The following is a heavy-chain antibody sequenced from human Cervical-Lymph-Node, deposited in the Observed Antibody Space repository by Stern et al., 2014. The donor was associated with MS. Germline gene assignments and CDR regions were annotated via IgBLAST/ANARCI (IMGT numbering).Heavy chain of an antibody. Sequence: VQLVESGGGVIQPGRSLRLSCAASGFTFSTFGMHWVRQAPGKGLEWVAVISYDGNHQSYTDSVKGRFTISRDNSKNILSLQMNSLRAEDTALYYCAKNGFGYNSFYFESWGQGTLVTVSS. CDR1: GFTFSTFG. CDR3: AKNGFGYNSFYFES. CDR2: ISYDGNHQ. D-gene: IGHD5-24*01. V-gene: IGHV3-30*18. J-gene: IGHJ4*02.